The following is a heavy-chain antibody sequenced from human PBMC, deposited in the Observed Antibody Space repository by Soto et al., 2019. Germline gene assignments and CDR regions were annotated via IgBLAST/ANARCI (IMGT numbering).Heavy chain of an antibody. CDR1: GAYASDFS. CDR3: ARESGENWTYEAH. V-gene: IGHV4-4*07. Sequence: QVQPLESGPGLVKPWDSLSLTCTFSGAYASDFSWSWIRQPAGKGLEWMGRITVNGITQSPPSFRSRVTLSMDPSRNQFSLKLQSATAADTALYYCARESGENWTYEAHWGQGTLVTVSS. CDR2: ITVNGIT. D-gene: IGHD1-7*01. J-gene: IGHJ1*01.